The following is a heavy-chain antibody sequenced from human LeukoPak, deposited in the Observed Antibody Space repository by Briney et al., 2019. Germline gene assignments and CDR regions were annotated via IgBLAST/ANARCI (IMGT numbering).Heavy chain of an antibody. Sequence: WETLSLTSTVSGGSISSYYWSWIRQSPEMGLEWIGSIYYSGATDYNPSLKSRVTISADTSNNQFSLRLRSVTAADTAVYYCAREITLTGYKFGLGFNYWGQGTLVTVSS. V-gene: IGHV4-59*01. CDR3: AREITLTGYKFGLGFNY. D-gene: IGHD5-12*01. CDR1: GGSISSYY. J-gene: IGHJ4*02. CDR2: IYYSGAT.